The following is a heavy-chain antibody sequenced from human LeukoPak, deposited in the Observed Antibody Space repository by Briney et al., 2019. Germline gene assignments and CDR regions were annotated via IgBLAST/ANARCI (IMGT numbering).Heavy chain of an antibody. CDR1: DGSISGYY. Sequence: SETLSLTCTVSDGSISGYYYNWIRQPPGKGLEWIGYIYYSGSTNYNPSLKSRVTISLDTSRNQFSLKLSSVTTADTAVYYCARSVVTLYWYFDLWGRGTLVTVSS. CDR2: IYYSGST. V-gene: IGHV4-59*01. CDR3: ARSVVTLYWYFDL. J-gene: IGHJ2*01. D-gene: IGHD4-23*01.